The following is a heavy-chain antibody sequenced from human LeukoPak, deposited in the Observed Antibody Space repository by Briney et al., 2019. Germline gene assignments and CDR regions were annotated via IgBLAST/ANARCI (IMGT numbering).Heavy chain of an antibody. D-gene: IGHD5-18*01. Sequence: GGSLRLSCAASGFTFSSYSMNWVRQAPGKGLEWVAVISYDGSNKYYADSVKGRFTISRDNSKNTLYLQMNSLRAEDTAVYYCARASGIQLWMGIDYWGQGTLVTVSS. V-gene: IGHV3-30*03. CDR2: ISYDGSNK. CDR3: ARASGIQLWMGIDY. CDR1: GFTFSSYS. J-gene: IGHJ4*02.